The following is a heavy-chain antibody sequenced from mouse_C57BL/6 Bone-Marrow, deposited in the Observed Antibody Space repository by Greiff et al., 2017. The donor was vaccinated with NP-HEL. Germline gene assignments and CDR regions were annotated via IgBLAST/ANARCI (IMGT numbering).Heavy chain of an antibody. V-gene: IGHV14-3*01. CDR3: AKSGYSNYNYYYAMDY. CDR1: GFNIKNTY. Sequence: EVQLQQSVAELVRPGASVKLSCTASGFNIKNTYMHWVKQRPEQGLEWIGRIDPANGNTKYAPKFQGKATITAGTSSNTAYLQLSSLTSEDTAIYYCAKSGYSNYNYYYAMDYWGQGTSVTVSS. D-gene: IGHD2-5*01. CDR2: IDPANGNT. J-gene: IGHJ4*01.